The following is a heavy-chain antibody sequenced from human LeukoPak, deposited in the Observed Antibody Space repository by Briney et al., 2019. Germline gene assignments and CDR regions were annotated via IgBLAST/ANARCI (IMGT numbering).Heavy chain of an antibody. CDR2: ISYDGTNK. CDR3: AREASTGWFDS. CDR1: GFTFSSYN. J-gene: IGHJ5*01. Sequence: GGSLRLSCAAPGFTFSSYNIHWVRQAPGKGPEWVAVISYDGTNKYWADSVKGRFTISRDSSKKTQYLQMSSLRVEDTAVYYCAREASTGWFDSWGQGTMVTVSS. V-gene: IGHV3-30*04.